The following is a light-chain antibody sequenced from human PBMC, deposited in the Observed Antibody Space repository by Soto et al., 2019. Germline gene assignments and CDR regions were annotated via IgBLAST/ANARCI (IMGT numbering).Light chain of an antibody. Sequence: QSALTQPASVSGSPGQSITISCTGTSSDVGTYKYVSWYQQHPGKAPKLMIYEVSNRPSGVSNRFSGSKSGNTASLTISGLQGEDEADYFCSSYTISSTVLFGGGTKVTVL. J-gene: IGLJ2*01. V-gene: IGLV2-14*01. CDR2: EVS. CDR1: SSDVGTYKY. CDR3: SSYTISSTVL.